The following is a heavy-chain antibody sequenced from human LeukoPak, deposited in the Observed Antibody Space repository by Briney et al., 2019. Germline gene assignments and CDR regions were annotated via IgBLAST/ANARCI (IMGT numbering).Heavy chain of an antibody. CDR2: IRYDGSNK. D-gene: IGHD2-21*02. V-gene: IGHV3-30*02. CDR1: GFIFSSYG. J-gene: IGHJ3*02. CDR3: AKEMRLWVTSAAFEI. Sequence: PGGSLRLSCAASGFIFSSYGMRWVRQAPGKGLEWVALIRYDGSNKYYADSVKGRFTISRDNSKNTLYPQMNSLRAEDTAVYYCAKEMRLWVTSAAFEIWGQGTMVTVSS.